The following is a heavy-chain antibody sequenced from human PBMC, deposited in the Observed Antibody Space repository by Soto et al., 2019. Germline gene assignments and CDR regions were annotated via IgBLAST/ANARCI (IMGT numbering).Heavy chain of an antibody. CDR3: ARDRLVPYGYGMDV. D-gene: IGHD2-2*01. V-gene: IGHV3-33*01. CDR2: IWFDGSKK. Sequence: QMQLVESGGGVVKPGRSLRLSCAASGFTFRSYGIHWVRQAPGKGLEWVALIWFDGSKKYYVDSVKGRFAVSRDNSKNTLYLQMNSLRVEETAVYYCARDRLVPYGYGMDVWGQGTTVTVSS. J-gene: IGHJ6*02. CDR1: GFTFRSYG.